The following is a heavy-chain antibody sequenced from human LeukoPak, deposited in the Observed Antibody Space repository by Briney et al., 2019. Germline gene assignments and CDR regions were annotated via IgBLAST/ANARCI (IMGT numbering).Heavy chain of an antibody. CDR1: GGSISSSSYY. CDR2: IYYSGST. D-gene: IGHD6-19*01. CDR3: ARLQQGPGIAVAGPLFDY. V-gene: IGHV4-39*01. J-gene: IGHJ4*02. Sequence: SETLSLTCTVSGGSISSSSYYWGWIRQPPGKGLEWIGSIYYSGSTYYNPSLKSRVTISVDTSKNQFSLKLSSVTAADTAVYYCARLQQGPGIAVAGPLFDYWGQGTLVTVSS.